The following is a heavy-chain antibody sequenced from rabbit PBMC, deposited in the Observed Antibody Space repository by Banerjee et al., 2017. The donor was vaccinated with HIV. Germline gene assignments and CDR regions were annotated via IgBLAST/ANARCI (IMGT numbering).Heavy chain of an antibody. V-gene: IGHV1S45*01. J-gene: IGHJ5*01. Sequence: QEQLVESGGGLVQPEGSLTLTCTASGFSFSSTSYMCWVRQATGKGLEWIGCIYTGSSAGTYYASWATGRFTISKTSSTTVTLQMTSLTAADTATYFCARDSDYVGSAYDCLDLWGPGTLVTVS. CDR2: IYTGSSAGT. CDR1: GFSFSSTSY. CDR3: ARDSDYVGSAYDCLDL. D-gene: IGHD4-2*01.